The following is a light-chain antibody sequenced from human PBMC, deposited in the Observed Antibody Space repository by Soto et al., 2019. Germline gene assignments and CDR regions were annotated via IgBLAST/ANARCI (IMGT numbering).Light chain of an antibody. CDR2: EGS. J-gene: IGLJ1*01. Sequence: QSALTQPASVSGSPGQSITISCTGTSSDVGSYNLVSWYQQHPGKAPKLMIYEGSKRPSGVSNRFSGSKSGNTASLTISGLQAEDEADYYCSSSTSSSTPFYVFGTGTKVTVL. V-gene: IGLV2-14*02. CDR3: SSSTSSSTPFYV. CDR1: SSDVGSYNL.